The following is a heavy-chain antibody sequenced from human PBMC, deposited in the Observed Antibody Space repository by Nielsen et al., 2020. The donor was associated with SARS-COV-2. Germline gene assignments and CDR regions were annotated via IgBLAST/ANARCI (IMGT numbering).Heavy chain of an antibody. CDR3: ARGGPADYGDFGAGRGPDY. D-gene: IGHD4-17*01. Sequence: WIRQPPGKGLEWVSSISSSSYIYYADSVKGRFTISRDNAKNSLYLQMNSLRAEDTAVYYCARGGPADYGDFGAGRGPDYWGQGTLVTVSS. J-gene: IGHJ4*02. V-gene: IGHV3-69-1*01. CDR2: ISSSSYI.